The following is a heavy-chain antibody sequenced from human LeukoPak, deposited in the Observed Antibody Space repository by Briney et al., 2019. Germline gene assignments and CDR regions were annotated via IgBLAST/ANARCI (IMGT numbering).Heavy chain of an antibody. Sequence: GRSLRLSCAASGFTSSSDWISWVRKAPGKGLGWVANIKQDGSEKYYVASVKGRFTISRDNAKNSLYLQMNSLRAEDTAVYYCARDDCSSVSCYHNWFDPWGQGTLVTVSS. CDR2: IKQDGSEK. J-gene: IGHJ5*02. CDR1: GFTSSSDW. D-gene: IGHD2-2*01. V-gene: IGHV3-7*01. CDR3: ARDDCSSVSCYHNWFDP.